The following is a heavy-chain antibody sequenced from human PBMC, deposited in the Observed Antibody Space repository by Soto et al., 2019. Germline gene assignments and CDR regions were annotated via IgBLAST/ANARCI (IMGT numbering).Heavy chain of an antibody. V-gene: IGHV1-18*01. D-gene: IGHD3-22*01. CDR1: GYTFTSYG. J-gene: IGHJ3*02. CDR3: ARPKYYYDSSGYYYEDAFDI. Sequence: ASVKVSCKASGYTFTSYGISWVRQAPGQGLEWMGWISAYNGNTNYAQKLQGRVTMTTDTSTSTAYMELRSLRSDDTAVYYCARPKYYYDSSGYYYEDAFDIWGQGTMVTVSS. CDR2: ISAYNGNT.